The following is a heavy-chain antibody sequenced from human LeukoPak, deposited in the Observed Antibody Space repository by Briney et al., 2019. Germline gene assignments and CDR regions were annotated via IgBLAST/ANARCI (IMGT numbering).Heavy chain of an antibody. D-gene: IGHD2-2*01. V-gene: IGHV3-23*01. CDR3: AKVAPPYCSSTSCPPVH. J-gene: IGHJ4*02. CDR1: GFTFSSYA. CDR2: ISGSGGST. Sequence: GGSLRLSCAASGFTFSSYAMSWVRQAPGKGLEWVSAISGSGGSTYYADSVKGRFTISRDNSKNTLYLQMNSLRAEDTAVYYCAKVAPPYCSSTSCPPVHWGQGTLVTVSS.